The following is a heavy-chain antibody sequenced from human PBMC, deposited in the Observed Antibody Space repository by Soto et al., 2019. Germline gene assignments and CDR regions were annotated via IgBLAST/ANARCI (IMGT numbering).Heavy chain of an antibody. Sequence: QVQLVQSGAEVKKPGSSVKVSCKASGGTFSSYTISWVRQAPGQGLEWMGRIIPILGIANYAQKFQGRVTITADKSXSXXYMELSSLRSEDTAVYYCARGPGIAVAGPGVYFDYWGQGTLVTVSS. V-gene: IGHV1-69*02. J-gene: IGHJ4*02. CDR2: IIPILGIA. D-gene: IGHD6-19*01. CDR3: ARGPGIAVAGPGVYFDY. CDR1: GGTFSSYT.